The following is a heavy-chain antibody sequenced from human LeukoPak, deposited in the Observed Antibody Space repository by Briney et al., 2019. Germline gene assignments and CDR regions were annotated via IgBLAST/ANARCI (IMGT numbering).Heavy chain of an antibody. CDR3: ATHSSSRGADWFDP. Sequence: SETLSLTCTVSGGSISSYYRSWIRQPAGKGLEWIGRIYTSGSTNYNPSLKSRVTMSVDTSKNQFSLKLSSATAADTAVYYCATHSSSRGADWFDPWGQGTLVTVSS. D-gene: IGHD6-13*01. CDR2: IYTSGST. V-gene: IGHV4-4*07. J-gene: IGHJ5*02. CDR1: GGSISSYY.